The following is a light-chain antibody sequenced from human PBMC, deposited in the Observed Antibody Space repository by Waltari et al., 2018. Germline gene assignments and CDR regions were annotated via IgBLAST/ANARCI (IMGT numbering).Light chain of an antibody. V-gene: IGLV2-14*03. CDR3: SSYTSSTTLLV. CDR1: SSDVGTYKY. J-gene: IGLJ1*01. CDR2: DVS. Sequence: QSALTQPASVSGSPGQSITISCIGTSSDVGTYKYISCYQRHPGKAPKRLIYDVSHRPSGVSNRFSGSKSGNTASLTISGLQAEDGADYYCSSYTSSTTLLVFGTGTKVTVL.